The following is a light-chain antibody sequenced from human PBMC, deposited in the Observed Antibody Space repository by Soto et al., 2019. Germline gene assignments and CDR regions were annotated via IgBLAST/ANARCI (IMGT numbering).Light chain of an antibody. CDR3: QQYAASPLT. J-gene: IGKJ4*01. V-gene: IGKV3-20*01. Sequence: ENVLTQSPGTLSLSPGERATLSCRASQSVGRNYIAWFQQKPGQAPRLLMHTASVRATGIPDRFSGSGSGTDFTLTNSRLEPADFAVFYCQQYAASPLTFGGGTKVEI. CDR2: TAS. CDR1: QSVGRNY.